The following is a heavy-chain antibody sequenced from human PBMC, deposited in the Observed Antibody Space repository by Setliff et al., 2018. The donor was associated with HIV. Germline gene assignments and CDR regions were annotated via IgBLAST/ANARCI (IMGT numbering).Heavy chain of an antibody. J-gene: IGHJ6*03. CDR3: ASLDGSESPYIYYYYMDV. Sequence: PSETLSLTCTVSGGSISSSSYYWGWIRQPTGKGLEWIGEIDYSGSPNYNPSLKSRAAISVDTSKNQISLKLSSVTAADTAVYYCASLDGSESPYIYYYYMDVWGKGTAVTVSS. CDR2: IDYSGSP. D-gene: IGHD3-10*01. V-gene: IGHV4-39*01. CDR1: GGSISSSSYY.